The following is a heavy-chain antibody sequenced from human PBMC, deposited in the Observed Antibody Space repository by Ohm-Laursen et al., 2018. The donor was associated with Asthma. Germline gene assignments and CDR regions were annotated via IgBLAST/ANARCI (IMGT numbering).Heavy chain of an antibody. J-gene: IGHJ4*02. CDR2: ISSSSSSL. V-gene: IGHV3-48*02. Sequence: SLRLSCTASGFTFRSYTMNWVRQAPGKGLEWVSYISSSSSSLYYADSVKGRFTISRDDAKNSLSLQMNSLRDDDTAVYYCARGYYYDSRASYYFDYWGQGTLVTVSS. CDR3: ARGYYYDSRASYYFDY. D-gene: IGHD3-22*01. CDR1: GFTFRSYT.